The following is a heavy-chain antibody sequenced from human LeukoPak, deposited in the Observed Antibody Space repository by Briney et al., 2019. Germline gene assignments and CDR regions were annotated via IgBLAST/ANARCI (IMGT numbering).Heavy chain of an antibody. V-gene: IGHV4-59*08. D-gene: IGHD2-2*01. Sequence: SETLSLTCTVSGGSISSYYWSWIRQPPGKGLEWIGYIYYSGSTNYNPSLKSRVTISVDTSKNQFSLKLSSVTAADTAVYYCARHGLGYCSSTSCPPSGPFDYWGQGTLVTVSS. CDR2: IYYSGST. CDR1: GGSISSYY. CDR3: ARHGLGYCSSTSCPPSGPFDY. J-gene: IGHJ4*02.